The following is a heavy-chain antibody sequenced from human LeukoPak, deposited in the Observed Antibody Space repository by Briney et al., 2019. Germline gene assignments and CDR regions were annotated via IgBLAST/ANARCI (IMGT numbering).Heavy chain of an antibody. J-gene: IGHJ4*02. V-gene: IGHV3-11*06. Sequence: GGSLRLSCAASGFTSSDYYMSWIRQGPGKGLEWVSYISSSSSYTNYADSVEGRFTISRDNAKNSLYLQMNSLRAEDTAVYYCARVGLIGDYVDYWGQGTLVTVSS. D-gene: IGHD4-17*01. CDR3: ARVGLIGDYVDY. CDR2: ISSSSSYT. CDR1: GFTSSDYY.